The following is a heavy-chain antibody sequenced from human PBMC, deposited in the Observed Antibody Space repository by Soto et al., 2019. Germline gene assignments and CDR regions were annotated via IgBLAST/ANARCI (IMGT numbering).Heavy chain of an antibody. CDR3: ARDQYSRGRGYYRYVKYV. D-gene: IGHD6-19*01. CDR2: INPNSGGT. V-gene: IGHV1-2*04. Sequence: ASENGSCKASGYTFTGYYMHWVRQAPGQGLEWMGWINPNSGGTNYAQKFQGWVTMTRDTSISTAYMELSRLRSDDTAVYYCARDQYSRGRGYYRYVKYVWAQGSTVSVS. J-gene: IGHJ6*02. CDR1: GYTFTGYY.